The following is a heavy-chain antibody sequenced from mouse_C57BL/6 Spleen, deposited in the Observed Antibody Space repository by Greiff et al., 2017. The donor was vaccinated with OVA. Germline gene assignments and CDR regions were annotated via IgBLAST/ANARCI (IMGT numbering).Heavy chain of an antibody. J-gene: IGHJ4*01. CDR3: ARGPSTVVAPYYAMDY. D-gene: IGHD1-1*01. Sequence: EVQLQQSGPELVKPGASVKISCKASGYTFTDYYMNWVKQSHGKSLEWIGDINPNNGGTSYNQKFKGKATLTVDKSSSTAYMELRSLTSEDSAVYYCARGPSTVVAPYYAMDYWGQGTSVTVSS. CDR1: GYTFTDYY. V-gene: IGHV1-26*01. CDR2: INPNNGGT.